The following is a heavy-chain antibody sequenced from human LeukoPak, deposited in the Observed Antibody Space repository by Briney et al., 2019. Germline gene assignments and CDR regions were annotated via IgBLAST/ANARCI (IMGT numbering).Heavy chain of an antibody. J-gene: IGHJ6*03. CDR2: IIPIFGTA. CDR1: GGTFSSYA. Sequence: SVKVSXKASGGTFSSYAISWVRQAPGQGLEWMGGIIPIFGTANYAQKFQGRVTITADESTSTAYVELSSLRSEDTAVYYCARAALLWFGEFSYYYYYMDVWGKGTTVTVSS. CDR3: ARAALLWFGEFSYYYYYMDV. V-gene: IGHV1-69*13. D-gene: IGHD3-10*01.